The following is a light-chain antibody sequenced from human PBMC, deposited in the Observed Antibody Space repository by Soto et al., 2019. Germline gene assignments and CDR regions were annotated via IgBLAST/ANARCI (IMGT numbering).Light chain of an antibody. V-gene: IGLV2-14*03. J-gene: IGLJ3*02. CDR1: SSDVGGYNY. Sequence: QSALTQPASVSGSPGQSITISCTGTSSDVGGYNYVSWYQHHPGKAPKLMIYDVTNRPSGVSNRFSGSKSGNTASLTISGLQEEDEDDYYCTSYTTSSPYLVFGGGTKLTVL. CDR2: DVT. CDR3: TSYTTSSPYLV.